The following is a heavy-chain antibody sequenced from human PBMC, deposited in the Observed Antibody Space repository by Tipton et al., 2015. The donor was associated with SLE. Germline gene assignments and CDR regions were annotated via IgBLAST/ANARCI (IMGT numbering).Heavy chain of an antibody. J-gene: IGHJ3*02. Sequence: LRLSCTVSGGSISSSSYYWGWIRQPPGKGLEWIGSIYYSGSTYYNPSLKSRVTISVDTSKNQFSLMLSSVTAADTAVYYCARHPYSGSYLDAFDIWGQGTMVTVPS. CDR3: ARHPYSGSYLDAFDI. CDR2: IYYSGST. CDR1: GGSISSSSYY. V-gene: IGHV4-39*07. D-gene: IGHD1-26*01.